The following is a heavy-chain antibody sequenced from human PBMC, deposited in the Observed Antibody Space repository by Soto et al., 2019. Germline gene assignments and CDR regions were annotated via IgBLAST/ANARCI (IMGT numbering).Heavy chain of an antibody. V-gene: IGHV3-48*01. Sequence: GGSLRLSCAASGGPFSSYSMNWVRQAPGKGLEWVSYISSSSSTIYYADSVKGRFTISRDNAKNSLYLQMNSLRAEDTAVYYCAREPVVVPAPRMDVWGKGTTVTVSS. J-gene: IGHJ6*03. CDR1: GGPFSSYS. CDR3: AREPVVVPAPRMDV. D-gene: IGHD2-2*01. CDR2: ISSSSSTI.